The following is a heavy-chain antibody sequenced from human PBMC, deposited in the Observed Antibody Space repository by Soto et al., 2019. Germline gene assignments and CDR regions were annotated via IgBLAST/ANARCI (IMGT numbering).Heavy chain of an antibody. Sequence: QVQLQESGPGLVKPSQTLSLTCTVSGGSISSGDYYWSWMRQPPGKGLEWIGYIYYSGSTYYNSSLNSRVTTSVDTSKNQFSLKLSSVTAADTVVYYCARAVSGSYYDYWGQGTLVTVSS. CDR1: GGSISSGDYY. D-gene: IGHD1-26*01. CDR3: ARAVSGSYYDY. J-gene: IGHJ4*02. CDR2: IYYSGST. V-gene: IGHV4-30-4*01.